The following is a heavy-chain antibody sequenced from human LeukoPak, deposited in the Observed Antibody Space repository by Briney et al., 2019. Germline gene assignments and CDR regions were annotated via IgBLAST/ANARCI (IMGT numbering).Heavy chain of an antibody. V-gene: IGHV1-46*01. CDR3: ARATPSGGVIVNGY. J-gene: IGHJ4*02. CDR1: GYTFTSNY. Sequence: GASVKVSCKASGYTFTSNYMHWVRQAPGQGLEWMGIINPSGGSTSYAQKFQGRVTMTRDMSTSTVYMDLSSLRSEDTAVYYCARATPSGGVIVNGYWGQGTLVTVSS. D-gene: IGHD3-16*02. CDR2: INPSGGST.